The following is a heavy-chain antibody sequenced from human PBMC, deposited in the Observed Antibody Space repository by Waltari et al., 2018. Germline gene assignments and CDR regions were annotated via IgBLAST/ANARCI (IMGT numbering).Heavy chain of an antibody. V-gene: IGHV3-30*02. CDR2: IRYHGSNK. CDR1: GFTFSSYG. J-gene: IGHJ6*03. CDR3: AKVRGLPPYYYYMDV. Sequence: QVQLVESGGGVVQPGGSLRLSCAASGFTFSSYGMHWVRQAPGKGLGWVAFIRYHGSNKDYADSVKGRVTISRDNSKNTLYLQMNSLRAEDTAVYYCAKVRGLPPYYYYMDVWGKGTTVTVSS.